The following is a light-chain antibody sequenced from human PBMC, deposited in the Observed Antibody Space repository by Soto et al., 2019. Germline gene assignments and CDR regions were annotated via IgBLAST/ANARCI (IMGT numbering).Light chain of an antibody. Sequence: QSVLTQPASVSGSPGQSITISCTGTSSDVGSYILVSWYQQQPGKPPKLMVYEVSKRPSGVSNRFSGSKSGNTASLTISGLQAEDEADYYCCSYAGSSTLVVFGGGTKLTVL. CDR3: CSYAGSSTLVV. CDR2: EVS. CDR1: SSDVGSYIL. J-gene: IGLJ2*01. V-gene: IGLV2-23*02.